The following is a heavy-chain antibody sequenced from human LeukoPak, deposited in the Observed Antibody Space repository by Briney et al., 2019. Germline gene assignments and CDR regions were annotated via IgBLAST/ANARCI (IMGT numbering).Heavy chain of an antibody. J-gene: IGHJ4*02. CDR1: GFTFDDYA. CDR2: ISWNSGSI. CDR3: AKDRDESIAAAGTGGYFDY. Sequence: GGSLRLSCAASGFTFDDYAMHWVRQAPGKGLEWVSGISWNSGSIGYADSVKGRFTISRDNAKNSLYLQMNSLRAEDTALYYCAKDRDESIAAAGTGGYFDYWGQGTLVTVSS. V-gene: IGHV3-9*01. D-gene: IGHD6-13*01.